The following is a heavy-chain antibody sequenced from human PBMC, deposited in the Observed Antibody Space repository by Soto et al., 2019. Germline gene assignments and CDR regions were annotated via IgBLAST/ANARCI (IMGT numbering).Heavy chain of an antibody. V-gene: IGHV1-69*02. CDR3: ARVKGLGCDAFDI. J-gene: IGHJ3*02. CDR1: GGTFSSYT. CDR2: IIPILGIA. Sequence: QVQLVQSGAEVKKPGSSVKVSCKASGGTFSSYTISWVRQAPGQGLEWMGRIIPILGIANYAQKFQGRVTITADNSTSTAYMELSSLRSEDTAVYYCARVKGLGCDAFDIWGQGTMVTVSS. D-gene: IGHD2-15*01.